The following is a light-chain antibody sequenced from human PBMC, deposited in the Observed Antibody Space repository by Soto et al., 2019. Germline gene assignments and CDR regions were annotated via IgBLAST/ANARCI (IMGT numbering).Light chain of an antibody. Sequence: EIVLTQSPATLSLSPGERATLSCRASQSVSKPLAWYQQKSGQAPRPLIYDASNRATGIPDRFSGSGSGTDFTLTISSLEPEDFADYYCQHRGEWPPGATFGQGTRLEIK. V-gene: IGKV3-11*01. CDR1: QSVSKP. CDR3: QHRGEWPPGAT. CDR2: DAS. J-gene: IGKJ5*01.